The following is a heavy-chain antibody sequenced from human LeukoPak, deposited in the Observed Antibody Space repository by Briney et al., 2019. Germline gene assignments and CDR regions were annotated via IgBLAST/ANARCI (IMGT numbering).Heavy chain of an antibody. CDR1: GGSVSSSGYY. CDR2: IYYSGTT. D-gene: IGHD3-10*01. J-gene: IGHJ3*02. V-gene: IGHV4-39*02. Sequence: SETLSLTCTVSGGSVSSSGYYWGWIRQPPGKGLEWIGTIYYSGTTYYNPSLKRRVTISVDTSKNHFSLKLSSVTAADTAVYYCARGGVYYYGRRNAFDIWGQGTMVTVSS. CDR3: ARGGVYYYGRRNAFDI.